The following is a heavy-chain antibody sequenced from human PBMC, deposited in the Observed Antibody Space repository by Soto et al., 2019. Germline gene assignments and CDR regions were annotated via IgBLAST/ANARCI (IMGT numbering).Heavy chain of an antibody. CDR3: ARGYPYSYGEY. D-gene: IGHD3-16*01. CDR1: GGSISSYY. CDR2: IYNSGST. Sequence: SETLSLTCTVSGGSISSYYWSWIRQPPGKGLEWIGNIYNSGSTNYNPSLKSRVTMSVDMSKNQFSLKLSSVTAADTAVYHCARGYPYSYGEYWGQGTLVTVS. J-gene: IGHJ4*02. V-gene: IGHV4-59*01.